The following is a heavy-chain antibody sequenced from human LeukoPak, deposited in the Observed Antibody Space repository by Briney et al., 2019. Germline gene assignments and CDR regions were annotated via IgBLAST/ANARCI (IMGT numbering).Heavy chain of an antibody. Sequence: GGSLRLSCAASGFTFSSYEMNWVRQAPGKGLEWVSYISSSGSTIYYADSVKGRFTISRDNAKNSLYLQMNSLRAEDTAAYYCARGYSYGDYNDAFDIWGQGTMVTVSS. CDR1: GFTFSSYE. V-gene: IGHV3-48*03. D-gene: IGHD4-17*01. CDR3: ARGYSYGDYNDAFDI. J-gene: IGHJ3*02. CDR2: ISSSGSTI.